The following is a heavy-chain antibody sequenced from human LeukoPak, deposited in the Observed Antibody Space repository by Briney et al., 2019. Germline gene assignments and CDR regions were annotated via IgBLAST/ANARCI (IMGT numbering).Heavy chain of an antibody. CDR3: ARGDYGDTNY. CDR1: GGSMSSYY. D-gene: IGHD4-17*01. J-gene: IGHJ4*02. CDR2: IYDSGSA. Sequence: SETLSLTRTVSGGSMSSYYWSWFRQPPGKGLEYIGYIYDSGSAHYNPSLRSRVTISSETSKNQFSLRLSSVTAADTAVYYCARGDYGDTNYWGQGTLVTVSS. V-gene: IGHV4-59*01.